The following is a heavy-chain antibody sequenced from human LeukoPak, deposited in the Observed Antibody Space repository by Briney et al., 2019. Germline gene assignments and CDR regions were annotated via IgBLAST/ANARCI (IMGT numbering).Heavy chain of an antibody. V-gene: IGHV3-21*01. Sequence: GSLRLSCSVSGFTFSSYSMNWVRKAPGQGLELVSSSSSSSSYIYYADSVKGRFTISRDNAKNSLYLQMNSLRAEDTAVYYCAYDYGDPTYYYYYGMDVWGQGTTVTVSS. CDR2: SSSSSSYI. CDR3: AYDYGDPTYYYYYGMDV. J-gene: IGHJ6*02. D-gene: IGHD4-17*01. CDR1: GFTFSSYS.